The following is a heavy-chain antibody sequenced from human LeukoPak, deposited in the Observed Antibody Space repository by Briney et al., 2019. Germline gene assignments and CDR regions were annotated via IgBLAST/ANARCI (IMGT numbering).Heavy chain of an antibody. CDR2: IYGSGST. CDR1: GGSIRSY. D-gene: IGHD6-13*01. CDR3: AKDLYSSHYDAFDI. J-gene: IGHJ3*02. Sequence: SETLSLTCTVSGGSIRSYWSWIRQPAGKGLEWIGRIYGSGSTDYNPSLKSRVTMSIDTSKNQFSLNLISVTAADTAVYYRAKDLYSSHYDAFDIWGQGTMVTVSS. V-gene: IGHV4-4*07.